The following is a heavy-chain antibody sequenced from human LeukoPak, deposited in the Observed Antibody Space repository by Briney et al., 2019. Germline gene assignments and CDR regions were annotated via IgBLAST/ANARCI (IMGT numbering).Heavy chain of an antibody. CDR1: GFTFSNYW. Sequence: GGSLRLSCAASGFTFSNYWMNWVRQAPGKGLVWVSRINVDGSNTGYADSVEGRFTSSRDNANNTLYLQINSLSVDDTAVYYCTRDRWGSPDYWGQGTLVTVSS. J-gene: IGHJ4*02. D-gene: IGHD3-16*01. CDR2: INVDGSNT. V-gene: IGHV3-74*01. CDR3: TRDRWGSPDY.